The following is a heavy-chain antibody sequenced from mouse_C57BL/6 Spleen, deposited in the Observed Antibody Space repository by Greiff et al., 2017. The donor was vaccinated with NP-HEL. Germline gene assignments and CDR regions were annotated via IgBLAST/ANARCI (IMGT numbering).Heavy chain of an antibody. V-gene: IGHV1-52*01. CDR3: ARLGDYYGSSYGAMDY. D-gene: IGHD1-1*01. CDR2: IDPSDSET. CDR1: GYTFTSYW. J-gene: IGHJ4*01. Sequence: VQLQQPGAELVRPGSSVKLSCKASGYTFTSYWMHWVKQRPIQGLEWIGNIDPSDSETHYNQKFKDKATLTVDKSSSTAYMQLSSLTSEDSAVYYCARLGDYYGSSYGAMDYWGQGTSVTVSS.